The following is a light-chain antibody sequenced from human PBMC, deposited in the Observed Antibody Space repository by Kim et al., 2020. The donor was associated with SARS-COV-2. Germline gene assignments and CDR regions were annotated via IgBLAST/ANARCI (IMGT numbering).Light chain of an antibody. CDR2: AAS. CDR3: QRYNIVPYT. J-gene: IGKJ2*01. V-gene: IGKV1-16*01. Sequence: SASVGDRVTLTFRASQGIRNFLAWIRRTPGKAPKCLINAASSLQNGVPSRFIGSGSGTEFTFTIGSLQPEDFVTYYCQRYNIVPYTFGQGTKLEI. CDR1: QGIRNF.